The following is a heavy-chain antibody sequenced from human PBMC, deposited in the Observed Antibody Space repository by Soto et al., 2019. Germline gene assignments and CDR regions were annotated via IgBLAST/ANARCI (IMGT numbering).Heavy chain of an antibody. Sequence: SLKISCKGSGYSFTSYWIGWVRQMPGKGLEWMGIIYPGDSDTRYSPSFQGQVTISADKSISTAYLQWSSLKASDTAMYYCARHLVTDGCSGGSCYSHYYYGMDVWGQGTTVTVSS. D-gene: IGHD2-15*01. CDR2: IYPGDSDT. CDR3: ARHLVTDGCSGGSCYSHYYYGMDV. V-gene: IGHV5-51*01. J-gene: IGHJ6*02. CDR1: GYSFTSYW.